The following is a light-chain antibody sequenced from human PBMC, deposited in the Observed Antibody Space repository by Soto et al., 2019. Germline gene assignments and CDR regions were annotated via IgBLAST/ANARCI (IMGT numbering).Light chain of an antibody. CDR2: GAS. V-gene: IGKV3-15*01. J-gene: IGKJ1*01. CDR1: QSVSTH. Sequence: EIVMTQSPATLSVSPGERATLSCRASQSVSTHLAWYQHKPGQAPRLLMYGASTRDTGVPARFSGSGSGTEFTLTIRTLQSEDLAVYYCQQYDSWPRTFGQGTKVEIK. CDR3: QQYDSWPRT.